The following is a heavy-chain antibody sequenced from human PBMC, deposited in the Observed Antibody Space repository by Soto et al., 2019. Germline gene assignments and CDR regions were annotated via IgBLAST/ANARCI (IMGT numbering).Heavy chain of an antibody. J-gene: IGHJ5*02. CDR3: AKYRDYDFWSGYAAWFDP. CDR1: GFTFSSYA. D-gene: IGHD3-3*01. V-gene: IGHV3-23*01. Sequence: GGSLRLSCAASGFTFSSYAMSWVRQAPGKGLEWVSAISGSGGSTYYADSVKGRFTISRDNSKNTLYLQMNSLRAEDTAVYYCAKYRDYDFWSGYAAWFDPWGQGTLVTVSS. CDR2: ISGSGGST.